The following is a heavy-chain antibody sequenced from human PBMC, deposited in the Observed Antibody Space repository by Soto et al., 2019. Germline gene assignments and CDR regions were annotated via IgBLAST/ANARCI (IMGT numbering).Heavy chain of an antibody. CDR1: GFIFTNYW. D-gene: IGHD3-16*01. CDR2: IKYDGNEK. V-gene: IGHV3-7*05. J-gene: IGHJ4*02. CDR3: ARVKYYDRNFDY. Sequence: GGFLRLSCAASGFIFTNYWMTWVRQAPGKGLEWVAIIKYDGNEKYYVDPVKGRFTISRDNAKNSVYLQMNSLRAEDTAVYYCARVKYYDRNFDYWGQGTLVTVSS.